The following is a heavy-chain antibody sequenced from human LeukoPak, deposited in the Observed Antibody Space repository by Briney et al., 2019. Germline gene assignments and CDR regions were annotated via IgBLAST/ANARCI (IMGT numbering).Heavy chain of an antibody. Sequence: PGGSLRLSCAASGLTFSSYSMNWVRQAPGKGLEWVSYISSSGSSIFYADSVKGRFTISRDNGKNSLYLQMNSLRDDDTAVYYCARSSGYQVPPGYWGQGTLVTVSS. CDR3: ARSSGYQVPPGY. CDR2: ISSSGSSI. J-gene: IGHJ4*02. CDR1: GLTFSSYS. D-gene: IGHD2-2*01. V-gene: IGHV3-48*02.